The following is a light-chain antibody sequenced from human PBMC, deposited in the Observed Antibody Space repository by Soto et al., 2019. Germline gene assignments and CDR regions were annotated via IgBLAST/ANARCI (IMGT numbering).Light chain of an antibody. V-gene: IGLV2-14*01. J-gene: IGLJ1*01. CDR1: SSDVGNYIF. Sequence: QSALTQPASVSGSPGQSITISCTGTSSDVGNYIFVYWYRQHPGIAPNLMIYDIYNRPSGVSNRFSGSKSGNTGSLTISGLQAEDEADYYCVSYTTSASYVFGTGTKLTVL. CDR3: VSYTTSASYV. CDR2: DIY.